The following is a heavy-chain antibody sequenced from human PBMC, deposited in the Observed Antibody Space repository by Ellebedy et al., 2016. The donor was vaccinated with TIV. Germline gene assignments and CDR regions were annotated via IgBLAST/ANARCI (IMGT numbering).Heavy chain of an antibody. CDR2: IRNKATSYTT. Sequence: GGSLRLSCAASGFTFSDHYMAWARQAPGKGLEWVGSIRNKATSYTTEYAASVRGRFTISRDDSENSLYLQMNSLKTEDTAVYYCARDKNGSPDYWGQGTLVTVSS. CDR1: GFTFSDHY. CDR3: ARDKNGSPDY. D-gene: IGHD1-26*01. V-gene: IGHV3-72*01. J-gene: IGHJ4*02.